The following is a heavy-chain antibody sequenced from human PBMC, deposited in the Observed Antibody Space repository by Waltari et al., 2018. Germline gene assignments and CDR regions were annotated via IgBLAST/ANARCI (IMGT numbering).Heavy chain of an antibody. CDR1: GYTFTIYY. D-gene: IGHD3-10*01. CDR3: ARLSGSGGSYYFDN. V-gene: IGHV1-18*01. J-gene: IGHJ4*02. CDR2: ISGNNGNT. Sequence: QVQLVQSGAEVKKPGASVTVSCKASGYTFTIYYISWVRQAPGQGLEWMGWISGNNGNTNYAQKLQGRVTMNTDTSTNTAYMELRSLRSDDTAVYYCARLSGSGGSYYFDNWGQGTVVTVSS.